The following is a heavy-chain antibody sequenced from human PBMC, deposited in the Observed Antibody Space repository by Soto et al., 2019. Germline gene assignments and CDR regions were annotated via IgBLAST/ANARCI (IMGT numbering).Heavy chain of an antibody. CDR1: GAAFNTIT. V-gene: IGHV1-69*01. J-gene: IGHJ5*02. CDR3: VREDDTTGSYSWFDA. CDR2: FVPVFGSA. D-gene: IGHD3-9*01. Sequence: QVQLVQSGAEVKKPGSSVRVSCKASGAAFNTITINWVRQAPGQGLEWMGGFVPVFGSATYAQKFQGRVAITADASTSTFYMELSRLNSEVTALYYCVREDDTTGSYSWFDAWGQGTLVTVSS.